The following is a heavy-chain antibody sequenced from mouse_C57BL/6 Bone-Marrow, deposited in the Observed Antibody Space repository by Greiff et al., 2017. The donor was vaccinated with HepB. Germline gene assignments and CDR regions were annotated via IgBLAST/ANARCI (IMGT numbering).Heavy chain of an antibody. Sequence: VQLQQSGAELVRPGASVKLSCTASGFNIKDDYMHWVKQRPEQGLEWIGWIDPENGDTEYASKFQGKATITADTSSNTSYLQLSSLTSEATAVYYCTTIIRAYWGQGTTLTVSS. CDR1: GFNIKDDY. CDR2: IDPENGDT. V-gene: IGHV14-4*01. J-gene: IGHJ2*01. D-gene: IGHD3-1*01. CDR3: TTIIRAY.